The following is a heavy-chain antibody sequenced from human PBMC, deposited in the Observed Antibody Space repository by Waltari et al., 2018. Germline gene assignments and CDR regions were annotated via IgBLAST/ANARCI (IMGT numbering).Heavy chain of an antibody. CDR2: IKQDGSEK. V-gene: IGHV3-7*01. CDR3: ARDLGGANAFDI. J-gene: IGHJ3*02. D-gene: IGHD3-16*01. Sequence: VQLVEAGGGLVTPGGSLSLSCAASRFTFSSSWMSLVRQAPGKGLGWVANIKQDGSEKYYVDSVKGRFTISRDNAKNSLYLQMNSLRAEDTAVYYCARDLGGANAFDIWGQGTMVTVSS. CDR1: RFTFSSSW.